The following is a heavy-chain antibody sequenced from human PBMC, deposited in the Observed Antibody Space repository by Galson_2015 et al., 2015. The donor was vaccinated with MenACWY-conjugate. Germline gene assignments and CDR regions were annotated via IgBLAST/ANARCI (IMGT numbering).Heavy chain of an antibody. V-gene: IGHV1-2*04. CDR3: ARGPDIVVVVAVTGDFDF. J-gene: IGHJ3*01. CDR1: GYTFTGYF. CDR2: INPKNGDT. D-gene: IGHD2-15*01. Sequence: SVKVSCKASGYTFTGYFMHWVRQAPGQGPEWMGWINPKNGDTKFAQNFQGWVTLTRDTSISTAYMEVSRLRSDDTAMYYCARGPDIVVVVAVTGDFDFWGQGTMVTVSS.